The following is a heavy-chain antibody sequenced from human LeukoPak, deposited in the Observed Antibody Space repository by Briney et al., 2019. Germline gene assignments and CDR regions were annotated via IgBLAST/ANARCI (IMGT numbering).Heavy chain of an antibody. D-gene: IGHD3-16*01. CDR2: TYYRSKWHN. V-gene: IGHV6-1*01. Sequence: SQTLSLTCAISGDSVSSNRAAWNWIRQSPSRGLEWLGRTYYRSKWHNNYAVSVKSRITINPDTSKNQFSLQLNSVTPEDTAVYFCARDQTGDFQFDYWGQGTLVTVSS. CDR3: ARDQTGDFQFDY. CDR1: GDSVSSNRAA. J-gene: IGHJ4*02.